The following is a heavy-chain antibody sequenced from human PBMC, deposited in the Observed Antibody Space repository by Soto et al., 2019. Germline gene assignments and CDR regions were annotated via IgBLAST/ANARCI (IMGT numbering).Heavy chain of an antibody. D-gene: IGHD4-17*01. CDR3: AKTHTLYGRLTY. V-gene: IGHV4-39*01. Sequence: SETLSLTCTVSGDTITSSIYYWGWIRQPPGKGLEWVGTVYSNGVPYYNPSLRGRVTISVDTSKNQFSLNLTSVTAADTAVYYCAKTHTLYGRLTYWGQGTLVTVSS. J-gene: IGHJ4*02. CDR1: GDTITSSIYY. CDR2: VYSNGVP.